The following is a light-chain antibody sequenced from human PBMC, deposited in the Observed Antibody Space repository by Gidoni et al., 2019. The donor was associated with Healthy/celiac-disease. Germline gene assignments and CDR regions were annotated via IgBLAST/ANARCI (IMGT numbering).Light chain of an antibody. CDR3: QQRSNWPPGRT. J-gene: IGKJ2*01. CDR2: DAS. V-gene: IGKV3-11*01. CDR1: QSVSSY. Sequence: EILLTQSPATLSLSPGVRATLSCMASQSVSSYLAWYQQKPGQAPRLLIYDASNRATGIPARFSGSGSGTDFTLTISSLEPEDFAVYYCQQRSNWPPGRTFXQXTKLEI.